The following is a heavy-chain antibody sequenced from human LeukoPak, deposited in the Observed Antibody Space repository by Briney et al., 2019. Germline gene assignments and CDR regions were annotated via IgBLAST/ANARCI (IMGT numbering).Heavy chain of an antibody. CDR2: IKQDGSEK. Sequence: GGSLRLSCAASGFTFRNYWMSWVRQAPGKGLEWVANIKQDGSEKYYVDSVKGRFTISRDNAKNSLDLQMNSLRAEDTAVYYCARIRWELLPWSFDYWGQGTLVTVSS. V-gene: IGHV3-7*01. CDR1: GFTFRNYW. D-gene: IGHD1-26*01. J-gene: IGHJ4*02. CDR3: ARIRWELLPWSFDY.